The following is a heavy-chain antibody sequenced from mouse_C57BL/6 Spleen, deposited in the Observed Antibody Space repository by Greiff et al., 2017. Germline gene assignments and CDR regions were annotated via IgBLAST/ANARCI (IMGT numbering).Heavy chain of an antibody. CDR1: GYTFTNYW. CDR2: IYPGGGYT. Sequence: QVQLKESGAELVRPGTSVKMSCKASGYTFTNYWIGWAKQRPGHGLEWIGDIYPGGGYTNYNEKFKGKATLTADKSSSTAYMQFSSLTSEDSAIYYCARFDGNSPFAYWGQGTLVTVSA. J-gene: IGHJ3*01. V-gene: IGHV1-63*01. D-gene: IGHD2-1*01. CDR3: ARFDGNSPFAY.